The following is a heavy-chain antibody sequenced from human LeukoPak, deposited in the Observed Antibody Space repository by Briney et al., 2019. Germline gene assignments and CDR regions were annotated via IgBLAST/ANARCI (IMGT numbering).Heavy chain of an antibody. J-gene: IGHJ4*02. D-gene: IGHD3-22*01. CDR3: AKTVYYYDSSGYLY. CDR2: ISGSGGST. Sequence: GGSLRLSCAASGVTFRSYAMSWVRQAPGKGLEWVSAISGSGGSTYYADSVKGRFTISRDNSKNTLYLQMNSLRAEDTAVYYCAKTVYYYDSSGYLYWGQGTLVTVSS. V-gene: IGHV3-23*01. CDR1: GVTFRSYA.